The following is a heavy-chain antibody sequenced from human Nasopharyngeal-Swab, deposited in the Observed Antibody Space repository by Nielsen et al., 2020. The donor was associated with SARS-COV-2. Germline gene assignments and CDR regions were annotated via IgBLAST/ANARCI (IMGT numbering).Heavy chain of an antibody. J-gene: IGHJ6*03. CDR3: ARLTVLLWFGEPTYMDV. V-gene: IGHV4-39*01. Sequence: SETLSLTCTVSGGSISSSSYYWGWIRQPPGKGLEWIGSIYYSGSTYYNPSLKSRVTISVDTSKNQFSLKLGSVTAADTAVYYCARLTVLLWFGEPTYMDVWGKGTTVTVSS. CDR2: IYYSGST. D-gene: IGHD3-10*01. CDR1: GGSISSSSYY.